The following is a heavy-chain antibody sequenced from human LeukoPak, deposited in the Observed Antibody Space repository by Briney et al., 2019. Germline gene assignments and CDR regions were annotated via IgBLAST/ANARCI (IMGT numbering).Heavy chain of an antibody. CDR2: IYSSGST. D-gene: IGHD3-10*01. CDR1: SGSINNYY. CDR3: ASVHRRAYYGSGSYVN. Sequence: SETLSLTCTVSSGSINNYYWSWIRQPAGKGLEWIGLIYSSGSTSYNPSLKSRVTMSVDTSKKQFSLKLSSVTAADTAVYYCASVHRRAYYGSGSYVNWGQGTLVTVSS. V-gene: IGHV4-4*07. J-gene: IGHJ4*02.